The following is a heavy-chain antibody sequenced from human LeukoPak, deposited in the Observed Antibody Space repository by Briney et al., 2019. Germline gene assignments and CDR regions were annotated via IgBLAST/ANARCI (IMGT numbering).Heavy chain of an antibody. CDR1: GYTFTSYG. CDR3: ARERYCSSTSCYSSTTFYYYYYGMDV. V-gene: IGHV1-18*01. D-gene: IGHD2-2*02. CDR2: ISAYNGNT. J-gene: IGHJ6*02. Sequence: ASVKVSCKASGYTFTSYGISWVRQAPGQGLEWMGWISAYNGNTNYAQKLQGRVTMTTDTSTSTAYMELRSLRSDDTAAYYCARERYCSSTSCYSSTTFYYYYYGMDVWGQGTTVTVSS.